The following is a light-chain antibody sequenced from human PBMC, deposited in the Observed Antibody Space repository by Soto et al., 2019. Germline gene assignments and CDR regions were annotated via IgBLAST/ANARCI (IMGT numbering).Light chain of an antibody. CDR3: SSFTTSSVFV. CDR1: SSDVGAYNF. Sequence: QSALTQPASVSGSPGQSITISCTGSSSDVGAYNFVSWYQQYPGRAPKVVIYEVGNRPSGVSDRFSGSKSGNTASLTISRLQAEDEAAYYCSSFTTSSVFVFGTGTKLSVL. CDR2: EVG. J-gene: IGLJ1*01. V-gene: IGLV2-14*01.